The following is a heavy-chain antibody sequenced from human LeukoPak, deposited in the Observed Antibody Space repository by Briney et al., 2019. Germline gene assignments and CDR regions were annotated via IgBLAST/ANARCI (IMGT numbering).Heavy chain of an antibody. CDR1: GYTLTSYG. V-gene: IGHV1-18*01. D-gene: IGHD2-15*01. Sequence: ASAKDSCKASGYTLTSYGTSWVRQAPGQGLEWRGWISANNGNKNYAQKRQGRVTMTTDTSTSTAYMELRSLRSDDTGVYYGARDGYCSGGSCSSPYYYYGMDVWGQGTTVTVS. J-gene: IGHJ6*02. CDR2: ISANNGNK. CDR3: ARDGYCSGGSCSSPYYYYGMDV.